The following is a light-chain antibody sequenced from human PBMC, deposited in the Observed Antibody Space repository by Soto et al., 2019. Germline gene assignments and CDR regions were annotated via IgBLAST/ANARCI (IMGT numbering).Light chain of an antibody. CDR3: CSYVGTSNDV. CDR1: GYAVSYQL. J-gene: IGLJ1*01. CDR2: DLT. Sequence: QSVLTQPASVSGSPGQSITISCSGYAVSYQLVSWYQQQPGKAPKLILYDLTTRPSGVSNRFSGFKSGTTASLAISGLQAEDEGYYYCCSYVGTSNDVFGTGTKVTVL. V-gene: IGLV2-23*02.